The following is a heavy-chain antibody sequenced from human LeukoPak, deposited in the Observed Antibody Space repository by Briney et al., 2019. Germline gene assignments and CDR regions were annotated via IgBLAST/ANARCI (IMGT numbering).Heavy chain of an antibody. J-gene: IGHJ4*02. CDR3: AMIKEG. D-gene: IGHD3-22*01. Sequence: PGGSLRLSCAASGFTFSDYGMHWVRQAPGKGLEWVAFIRFDGSNKDYVDSVKGRFTISRDNAKNTLYLQMNSLRAEDTAVYYCAMIKEGWGQGTLVNLSS. CDR1: GFTFSDYG. V-gene: IGHV3-30*02. CDR2: IRFDGSNK.